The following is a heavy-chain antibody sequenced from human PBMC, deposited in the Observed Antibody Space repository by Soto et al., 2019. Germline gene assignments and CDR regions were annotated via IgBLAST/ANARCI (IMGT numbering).Heavy chain of an antibody. D-gene: IGHD1-26*01. V-gene: IGHV4-61*01. CDR2: IYFTGNT. Sequence: PSETLSLTCTVSGGSVSSGSYFWSWMRQAPGKGLEWIGHIYFTGNTNYNPSLKSRVTMSVDTSKHQFSLNLSSVTAADTAVYYCARLRVRARGGTFVPWGQVTLVPVYS. CDR1: GGSVSSGSYF. CDR3: ARLRVRARGGTFVP. J-gene: IGHJ5*02.